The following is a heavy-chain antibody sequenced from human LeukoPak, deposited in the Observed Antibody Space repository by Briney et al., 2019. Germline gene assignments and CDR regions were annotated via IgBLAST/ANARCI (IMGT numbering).Heavy chain of an antibody. J-gene: IGHJ4*02. CDR3: ARARGYSYGYHFDY. CDR2: INHSGST. CDR1: GGSFSGYY. D-gene: IGHD5-18*01. Sequence: PSETLSLTCAVYGGSFSGYYWSWIRQPPGKGLEWIGQINHSGSTNYNPSLKSRVTIPVDTSKNQFSLKLSSVTAADTAVYYCARARGYSYGYHFDYWGQGILVTVSS. V-gene: IGHV4-34*01.